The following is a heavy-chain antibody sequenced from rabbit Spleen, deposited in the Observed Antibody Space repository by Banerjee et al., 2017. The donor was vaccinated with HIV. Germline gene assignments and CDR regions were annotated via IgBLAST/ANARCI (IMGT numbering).Heavy chain of an antibody. CDR3: ARDTSSSFSSYGMDL. V-gene: IGHV1S40*01. CDR2: IATGSSDFT. J-gene: IGHJ6*01. CDR1: EFSFSSSSY. Sequence: QSLEESGGDLVKPGASLTLTCTASEFSFSSSSYMHWVRQAPGKGLEWIACIATGSSDFTYYASWAKGRFTCSKASSTTVTLQMTSLTAADTATYFCARDTSSSFSSYGMDLWGPGTLVTVS. D-gene: IGHD1-1*01.